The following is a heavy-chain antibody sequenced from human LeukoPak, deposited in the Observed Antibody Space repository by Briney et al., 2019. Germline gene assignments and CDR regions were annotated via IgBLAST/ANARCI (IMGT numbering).Heavy chain of an antibody. CDR1: GFTFSSYG. Sequence: PGGSLRLSCAASGFTFSSYGMHWVRQAPGKGLEWVAFIRYDGSNKYYADSVKGRFTISRDNAQNSLYLQMNSLRAEDTAIYYCVRDRGTYRPIDYWGQGTLVTVSS. V-gene: IGHV3-30*02. CDR2: IRYDGSNK. J-gene: IGHJ4*02. D-gene: IGHD1-26*01. CDR3: VRDRGTYRPIDY.